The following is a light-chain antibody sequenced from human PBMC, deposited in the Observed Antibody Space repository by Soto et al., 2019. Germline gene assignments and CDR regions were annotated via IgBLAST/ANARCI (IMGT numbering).Light chain of an antibody. Sequence: EIVLTQSPVTLSLSPGERATLSCGARQSVSSSYLAWYQQKPGQAPRLLIYGASSRATGIPDRFSGSGSGTDFTLTISRLEPEDFAVYYCQQYGSSPLWTFGQGTRLEIK. V-gene: IGKV3-20*01. J-gene: IGKJ5*01. CDR2: GAS. CDR3: QQYGSSPLWT. CDR1: QSVSSSY.